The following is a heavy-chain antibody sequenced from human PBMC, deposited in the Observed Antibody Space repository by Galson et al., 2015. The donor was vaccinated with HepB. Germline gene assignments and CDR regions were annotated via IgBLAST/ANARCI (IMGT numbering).Heavy chain of an antibody. CDR3: AKDLNSYSGCYCWWFDP. D-gene: IGHD1-26*01. Sequence: SLRLSCAASGFTFSSYAMSWVRQAPGKGLEWVSGISGRGGSTYYADSVKGRFTISRDNSKNTLFLQMNSLRAEDTAVYHCAKDLNSYSGCYCWWFDPWGQGTLVTVSS. CDR1: GFTFSSYA. J-gene: IGHJ5*02. V-gene: IGHV3-23*01. CDR2: ISGRGGST.